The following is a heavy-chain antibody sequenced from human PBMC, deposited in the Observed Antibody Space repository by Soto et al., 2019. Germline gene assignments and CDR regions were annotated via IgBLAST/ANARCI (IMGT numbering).Heavy chain of an antibody. V-gene: IGHV1-69*08. D-gene: IGHD4-17*01. J-gene: IGHJ3*02. CDR1: GGTFSSYT. CDR2: IIPILGIA. Sequence: QVQLVQSGAEVKKPGSSVKVSCKASGGTFSSYTISWVRQAPGQGLEWMGRIIPILGIANYAQKFQGRVTITADKSTSTAYMELSSLRSEDTAVYYCAREGTREATATTAGHAFDIWGQGTMVTVSS. CDR3: AREGTREATATTAGHAFDI.